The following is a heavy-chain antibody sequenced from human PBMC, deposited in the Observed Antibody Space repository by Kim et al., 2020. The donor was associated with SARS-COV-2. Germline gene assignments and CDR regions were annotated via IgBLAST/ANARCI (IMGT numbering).Heavy chain of an antibody. D-gene: IGHD3-3*01. CDR1: GGSISSSSYY. CDR3: ARHSITIFGVVIGAFDI. CDR2: IYYSGST. J-gene: IGHJ3*02. Sequence: SETLSLTCTVSGGSISSSSYYWGWIRQPPGKGLEWIGSIYYSGSTYYNPSLKSRVTISVDTSKNQFSLKLSSVTAADTAVYYCARHSITIFGVVIGAFDIWGQGTMVTVSS. V-gene: IGHV4-39*01.